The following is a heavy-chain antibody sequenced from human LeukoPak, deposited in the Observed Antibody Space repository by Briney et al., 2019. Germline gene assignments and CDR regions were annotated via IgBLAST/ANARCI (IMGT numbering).Heavy chain of an antibody. J-gene: IGHJ6*03. CDR3: ARARWGSGYYYVKGNMDV. CDR1: GGSFSGYY. V-gene: IGHV4-34*01. CDR2: INHSGST. Sequence: SETPSLTCAVYGGSFSGYYWSWIRQPPGKGLEWIGEINHSGSTNYNPSLKSRVTISVDTSKNQFSLKLSSVTAADTAVYYCARARWGSGYYYVKGNMDVWGKGTTVTVSS. D-gene: IGHD3-22*01.